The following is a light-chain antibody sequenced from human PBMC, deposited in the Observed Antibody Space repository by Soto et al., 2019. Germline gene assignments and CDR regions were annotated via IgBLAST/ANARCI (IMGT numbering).Light chain of an antibody. CDR3: CSYAXSSTWV. J-gene: IGLJ3*02. Sequence: QSALTQPASVSGSPGQSITISCTGTSSDVGSYNLVSWYQQHPGKAPKLMIYEVSKRPSGVSNRFSGSKSGNTASLTISGLQAXXEXXYYCCSYAXSSTWVFGGGTKVTVL. V-gene: IGLV2-23*02. CDR2: EVS. CDR1: SSDVGSYNL.